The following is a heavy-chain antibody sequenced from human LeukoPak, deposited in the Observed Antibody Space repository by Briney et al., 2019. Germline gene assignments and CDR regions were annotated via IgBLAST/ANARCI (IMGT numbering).Heavy chain of an antibody. Sequence: SETLSLTCAVSDDSFSSYYWSWIRQPAGKGLEWIGRIYTSGSTNYNPSLKSRVTMSVDTSKNQFSLKLSSVTAADTAVYYCARVPGRIVGATGYYYYMDVWGKGTTVTVSS. D-gene: IGHD1-26*01. CDR2: IYTSGST. J-gene: IGHJ6*03. V-gene: IGHV4-4*07. CDR1: DDSFSSYY. CDR3: ARVPGRIVGATGYYYYMDV.